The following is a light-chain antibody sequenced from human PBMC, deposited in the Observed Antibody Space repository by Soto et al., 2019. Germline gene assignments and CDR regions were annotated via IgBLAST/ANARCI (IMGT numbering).Light chain of an antibody. CDR3: SSYTSSSTLP. Sequence: QSVLTQPASVSGSPGQSITISCTGTSSDVGGYNYVSWYQQHPGKAPKLMIYDVSNRPSGVSNRFSGSKSGNTASLTISGLQAEDEADYYCSSYTSSSTLPFATGTKVTVL. V-gene: IGLV2-14*01. CDR1: SSDVGGYNY. CDR2: DVS. J-gene: IGLJ1*01.